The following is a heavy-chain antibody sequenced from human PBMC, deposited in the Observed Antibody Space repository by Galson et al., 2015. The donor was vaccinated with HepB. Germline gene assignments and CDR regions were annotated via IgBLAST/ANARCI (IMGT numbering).Heavy chain of an antibody. J-gene: IGHJ5*02. CDR3: ARGALVVAVGATQNNWFGP. D-gene: IGHD2-15*01. V-gene: IGHV1-18*01. CDR1: GYTFSTYG. Sequence: SVKVSCKASGYTFSTYGVSWVRQAPGQGLEWMGRISADNGNTDYAQKFQGRVTMTTDTSTSTAYMELRSLRSDDTAMYYCARGALVVAVGATQNNWFGPWGQGTLVTVSS. CDR2: ISADNGNT.